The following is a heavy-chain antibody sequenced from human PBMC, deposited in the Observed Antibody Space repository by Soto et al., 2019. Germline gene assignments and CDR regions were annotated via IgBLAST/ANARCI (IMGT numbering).Heavy chain of an antibody. CDR1: GFTVSSNY. D-gene: IGHD4-17*01. Sequence: PGGSLRLSCAASGFTVSSNYMSWVRQAPGKGLEWVSSVYSDGSTYYADSVEGRFTITRDNSKNTLYLQMASLRVEDTAVYYCGRAYRDDQGDYALAYWGQGTLVTVSS. J-gene: IGHJ4*02. CDR2: VYSDGST. CDR3: GRAYRDDQGDYALAY. V-gene: IGHV3-66*01.